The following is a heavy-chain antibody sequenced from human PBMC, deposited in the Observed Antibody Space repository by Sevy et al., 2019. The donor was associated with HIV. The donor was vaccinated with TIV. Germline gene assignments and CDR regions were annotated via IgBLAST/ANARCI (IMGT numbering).Heavy chain of an antibody. Sequence: GGSLRLSCAASGFTFNFFSMHWVRQAPGKGLEWVATISFDGSNEHYADSVKGRFTISRDNSKNSLFLQMNSLRADHSAVYYCALERLSSAVAEYFHNWGQGTLVTASS. CDR3: ALERLSSAVAEYFHN. D-gene: IGHD1-1*01. V-gene: IGHV3-30-3*01. CDR1: GFTFNFFS. CDR2: ISFDGSNE. J-gene: IGHJ1*01.